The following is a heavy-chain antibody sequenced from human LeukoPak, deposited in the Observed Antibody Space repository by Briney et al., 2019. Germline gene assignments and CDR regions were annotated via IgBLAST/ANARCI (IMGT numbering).Heavy chain of an antibody. J-gene: IGHJ3*02. CDR1: GGTFSSYA. Sequence: SVKVSCKASGGTFSSYAISWVRQAPGQGLEWMGGIIPIFGTANYAQKFQGRVTTTADESTSTAYMELSSLRSEDTAVYYCARADITIFGVVISLAFDIWGQGTMVTVSS. CDR3: ARADITIFGVVISLAFDI. D-gene: IGHD3-3*01. CDR2: IIPIFGTA. V-gene: IGHV1-69*01.